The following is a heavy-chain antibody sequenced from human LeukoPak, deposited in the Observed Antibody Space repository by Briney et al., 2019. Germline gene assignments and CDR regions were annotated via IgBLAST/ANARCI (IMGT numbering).Heavy chain of an antibody. V-gene: IGHV1-69*01. Sequence: GSSVKVSCKASGGTFSSYAISWVRQAPGQGLEWMGGIIPIFGTANYAQKFQGRVTITADESTSTAYMELSSLRSEDTAVYYCARDFSSADWFDPWGQGTLNTVSS. CDR3: ARDFSSADWFDP. CDR1: GGTFSSYA. CDR2: IIPIFGTA. D-gene: IGHD3-22*01. J-gene: IGHJ5*02.